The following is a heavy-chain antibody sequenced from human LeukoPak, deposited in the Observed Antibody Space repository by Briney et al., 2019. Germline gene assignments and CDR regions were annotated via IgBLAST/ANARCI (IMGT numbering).Heavy chain of an antibody. J-gene: IGHJ3*02. V-gene: IGHV4-4*02. CDR1: GGSISSSNW. D-gene: IGHD2/OR15-2a*01. Sequence: KSSETLPLTCSVSGGSISSSNWWSWVRQPPEKGLEWIGEIYHGGSTNYNPSLKSRVTISIDKSKNQFSLKLTSVTAADTAVYYCAKNSPLSASDIWGQGTMVTVSS. CDR2: IYHGGST. CDR3: AKNSPLSASDI.